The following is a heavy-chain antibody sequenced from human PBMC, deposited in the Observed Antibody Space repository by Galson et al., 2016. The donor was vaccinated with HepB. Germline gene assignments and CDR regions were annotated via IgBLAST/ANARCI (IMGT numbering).Heavy chain of an antibody. D-gene: IGHD1-26*01. J-gene: IGHJ3*02. CDR3: ARPDDPAWESALGGPFYI. CDR1: GSSFTAYW. Sequence: QSGAEVTKPGESLKISCKTSGSSFTAYWLAWVRQMPGKGLEWMGIIYPGDSDVRYSPSFQGRVTISADRSITTAYLQWSRLKASDTAVYYCARPDDPAWESALGGPFYIWGQGTMVTGSS. CDR2: IYPGDSDV. V-gene: IGHV5-51*01.